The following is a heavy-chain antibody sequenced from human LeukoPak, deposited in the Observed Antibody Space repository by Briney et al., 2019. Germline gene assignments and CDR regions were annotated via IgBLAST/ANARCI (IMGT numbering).Heavy chain of an antibody. CDR3: ARETPPFYGGNEDY. CDR2: IYHSGST. Sequence: SETLSLTCTVSGGSISNSDYYWSWIRQHPGKGLEWIGYIYHSGSTYYNPSLKSRVTISVDRSKNQFSLKLSSVTAADTAVYYCARETPPFYGGNEDYWGQGTLVTVSS. V-gene: IGHV4-31*03. D-gene: IGHD4-23*01. CDR1: GGSISNSDYY. J-gene: IGHJ4*02.